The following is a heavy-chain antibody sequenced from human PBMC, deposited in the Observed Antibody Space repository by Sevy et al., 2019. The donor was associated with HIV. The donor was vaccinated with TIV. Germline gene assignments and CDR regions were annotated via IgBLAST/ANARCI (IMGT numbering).Heavy chain of an antibody. CDR1: GFTVSSNY. V-gene: IGHV3-53*01. CDR2: IYSGGST. Sequence: GGSLRLSCAASGFTVSSNYMSWVRQAPGKGLEWVSVIYSGGSTYYADSVKGRFTISRDNSKNTLYLQMNSLRAEDTAVYYWARWAKRESTYYFDYWGQGTLVTVSS. D-gene: IGHD1-1*01. CDR3: ARWAKRESTYYFDY. J-gene: IGHJ4*02.